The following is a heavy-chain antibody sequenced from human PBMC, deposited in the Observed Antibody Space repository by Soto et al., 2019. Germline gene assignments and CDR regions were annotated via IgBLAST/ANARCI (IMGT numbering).Heavy chain of an antibody. CDR1: GFTFSSNR. J-gene: IGHJ4*02. CDR3: ARYRGLGY. V-gene: IGHV3-7*01. Sequence: GRCLRLSCAASGFTFSSNRMSWDRQAPGKGLEWVANIKQDGSEKYYVDSVKGRFTISRDNAKNSLYLQMNSLRAEDTAVYYCARYRGLGYWGQGTLVTVSS. CDR2: IKQDGSEK. D-gene: IGHD7-27*01.